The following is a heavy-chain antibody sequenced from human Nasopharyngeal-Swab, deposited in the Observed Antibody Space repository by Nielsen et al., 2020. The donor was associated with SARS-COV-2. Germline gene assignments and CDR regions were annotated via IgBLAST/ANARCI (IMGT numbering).Heavy chain of an antibody. D-gene: IGHD6-25*01. CDR1: GGSISSYY. CDR3: ASTGRPGYSSAGALDY. Sequence: GSLRLSCTVSGGSISSYYWSWIRQPPGKGLEWIGCIYYSGSTNYNPSLKSRVTISVDTSKNQFSLKLSSVTAADTAVYYCASTGRPGYSSAGALDYWGQGTLVTVSS. J-gene: IGHJ4*02. CDR2: IYYSGST. V-gene: IGHV4-59*13.